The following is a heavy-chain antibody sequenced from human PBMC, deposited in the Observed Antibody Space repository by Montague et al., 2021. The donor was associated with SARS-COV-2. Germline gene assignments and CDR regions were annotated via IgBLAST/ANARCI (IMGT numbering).Heavy chain of an antibody. CDR3: ARGAPGY. V-gene: IGHV4-34*01. J-gene: IGHJ4*02. CDR1: GVSFSDYH. CDR2: INYEGRT. D-gene: IGHD1-1*01. Sequence: SETLSLTCAVYGVSFSDYHWTWIRQSPGGGLQWIGQINYEGRTKYNPSLKSRVTISIDTSKNQFSLQLTSVTAADTAVYYCARGAPGYWGQGTLVTVSS.